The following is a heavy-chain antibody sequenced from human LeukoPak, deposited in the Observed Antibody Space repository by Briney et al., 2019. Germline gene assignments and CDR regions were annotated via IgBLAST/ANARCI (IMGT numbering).Heavy chain of an antibody. CDR3: ARDICSDGVCYYGMDV. D-gene: IGHD2-8*01. CDR1: GFTFSSYS. V-gene: IGHV3-21*06. Sequence: GGSLRLSCAASGFTFSSYSMNWVRQAPGKGLEWVSSISSSSSFIYYTDSVKGRFTISRDNAKNSLYLQMNSLRAEDTAVYYCARDICSDGVCYYGMDVWGQGTTVTVSS. CDR2: ISSSSSFI. J-gene: IGHJ6*02.